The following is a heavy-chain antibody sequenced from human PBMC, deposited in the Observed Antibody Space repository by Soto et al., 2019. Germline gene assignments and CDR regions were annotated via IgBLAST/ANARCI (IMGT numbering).Heavy chain of an antibody. V-gene: IGHV3-33*01. CDR1: GFTFSSYG. J-gene: IGHJ4*02. D-gene: IGHD1-7*01. CDR3: ARYQVTGSTSEIDY. CDR2: IWYDGSNK. Sequence: QVQLVESGGGVVQPGRSLRLSCAASGFTFSSYGMHWVRQAPGKGLEWVAVIWYDGSNKYYADSVKGRFTISRDNSKNTLYLQMNSLRAEDTAVYYCARYQVTGSTSEIDYWGQGTLVTVSS.